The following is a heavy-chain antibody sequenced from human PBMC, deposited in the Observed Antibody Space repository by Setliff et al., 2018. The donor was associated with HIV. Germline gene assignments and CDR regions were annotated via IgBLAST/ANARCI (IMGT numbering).Heavy chain of an antibody. Sequence: ASVKVSCKTSGYTFSDYGITWVRQAPGQGLEWMGWISVYNGNTNYAQKFQGRLSMSTASSTSTANMFLRSLRYDDTAVYYCARDNWDYGGVDYWGQGTLVTVSS. V-gene: IGHV1-18*01. D-gene: IGHD1-7*01. CDR1: GYTFSDYG. J-gene: IGHJ4*02. CDR2: ISVYNGNT. CDR3: ARDNWDYGGVDY.